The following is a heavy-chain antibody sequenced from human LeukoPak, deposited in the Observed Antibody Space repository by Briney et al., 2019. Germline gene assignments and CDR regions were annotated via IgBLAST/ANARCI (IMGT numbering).Heavy chain of an antibody. D-gene: IGHD6-25*01. V-gene: IGHV1-69*01. CDR2: IIPIFGTA. CDR3: ASEASIAAAPH. CDR1: GGTFSSYA. Sequence: SVKVSCKASGGTFSSYAISWVRQAPGQGLEWMGGIIPIFGTANYAQKFQGRVTITADESTSIAYMELSSLRSEDTAVYYCASEASIAAAPHWGQGTLVTVSS. J-gene: IGHJ4*02.